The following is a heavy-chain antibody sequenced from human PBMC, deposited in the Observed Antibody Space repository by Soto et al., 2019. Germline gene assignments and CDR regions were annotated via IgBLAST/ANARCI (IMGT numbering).Heavy chain of an antibody. CDR2: ISGSGGST. CDR1: GFTFSSYA. J-gene: IGHJ6*02. CDR3: AKDCTYYYYGMDV. Sequence: EVQLLESGGGLVQPGGSLRLSCAASGFTFSSYAMSWVRQAPGKGLEWVSAISGSGGSTYYADSVKGRFTISRVNSKNTLYLQMNSLRAEDTAVYYCAKDCTYYYYGMDVWGQGTTVTVSS. V-gene: IGHV3-23*01.